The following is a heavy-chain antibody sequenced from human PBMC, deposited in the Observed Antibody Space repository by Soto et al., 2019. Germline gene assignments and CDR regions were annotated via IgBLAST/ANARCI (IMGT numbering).Heavy chain of an antibody. J-gene: IGHJ6*02. CDR1: GFTFSSYA. CDR3: AKDPIQNSNYVSYYYGMDV. V-gene: IGHV3-74*01. CDR2: INGDGTTT. Sequence: GGSLRLSCAASGFTFSSYAMHWVCQAPGKGLVWVSRINGDGTTTNTAGSVTGRFTISRDSAQNTVYLQMDSLRAEDTAVYYCAKDPIQNSNYVSYYYGMDVWGQGTTVTVSS. D-gene: IGHD4-4*01.